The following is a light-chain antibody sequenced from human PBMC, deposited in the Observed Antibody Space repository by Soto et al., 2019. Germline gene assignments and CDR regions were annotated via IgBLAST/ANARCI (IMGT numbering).Light chain of an antibody. CDR3: LEHNSFPIT. CDR2: DAS. Sequence: DIQMTQSPSSLSASVGDRVTITCRASQDIRNDLGWFQQKPGKAPRSLIYDASSLQRGVPSRFSGSGAETEFPLTSSSLQPEDCATYYCLEHNSFPITFGRGTRLEIK. J-gene: IGKJ5*01. CDR1: QDIRND. V-gene: IGKV1-17*01.